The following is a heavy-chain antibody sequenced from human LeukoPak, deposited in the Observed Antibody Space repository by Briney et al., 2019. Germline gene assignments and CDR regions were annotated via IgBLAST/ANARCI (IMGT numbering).Heavy chain of an antibody. CDR2: LNPNSGNT. Sequence: ASVKVYCKASGYTFTSYDINRVRQASGQGSEWMGWLNPNSGNTGYAQKFQGRVTMTRNTSISTAYMELSSLRSEDTAVYYCARSLSPLPAAYEFDPWGQGTLVTVSS. D-gene: IGHD2-2*01. CDR1: GYTFTSYD. V-gene: IGHV1-8*01. J-gene: IGHJ5*02. CDR3: ARSLSPLPAAYEFDP.